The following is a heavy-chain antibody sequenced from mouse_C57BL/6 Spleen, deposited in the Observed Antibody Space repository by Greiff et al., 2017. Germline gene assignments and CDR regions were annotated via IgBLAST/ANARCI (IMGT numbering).Heavy chain of an antibody. D-gene: IGHD2-4*01. CDR1: GFNIKDYY. J-gene: IGHJ3*01. CDR3: TTYYYDYDGVAY. CDR2: IDPEDGDT. V-gene: IGHV14-1*01. Sequence: EVQLQQSGAELVRPGASVKLSCTASGFNIKDYYMHWVKQRPEQGLEWIGRIDPEDGDTEYAPKFQGKATVTADTSSNTAYLQLSSLTSEDTAVYYCTTYYYDYDGVAYWGQGTLGTVAA.